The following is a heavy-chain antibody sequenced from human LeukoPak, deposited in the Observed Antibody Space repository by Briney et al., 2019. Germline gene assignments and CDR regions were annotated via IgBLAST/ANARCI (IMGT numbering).Heavy chain of an antibody. CDR3: ARAPMIVVVFPPRLDY. CDR2: INPNSGGT. J-gene: IGHJ4*02. D-gene: IGHD3-22*01. CDR1: GYTFTGYY. Sequence: ASVKVSCKTSGYTFTGYYMHWVRQAPGQGLEWMGWINPNSGGTNYAQKFKDRVTMTGDTSISTAYMELSRLTSDDTAVYYCARAPMIVVVFPPRLDYWGQGTLVTVSS. V-gene: IGHV1-2*02.